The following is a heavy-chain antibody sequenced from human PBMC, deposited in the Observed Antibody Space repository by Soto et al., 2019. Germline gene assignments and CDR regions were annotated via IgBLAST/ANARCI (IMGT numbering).Heavy chain of an antibody. CDR2: MNPNSGNT. Sequence: ASVKVSCKASGYTFTSYDINWVRQATGQGLEWMGWMNPNSGNTGYAQKFQGRVTMTRNTSISTAYMELSSLTSEDTAVYYCARLYCSSTSCPDPNWFAPWGQGTQVTVSS. J-gene: IGHJ5*02. CDR3: ARLYCSSTSCPDPNWFAP. V-gene: IGHV1-8*01. CDR1: GYTFTSYD. D-gene: IGHD2-2*01.